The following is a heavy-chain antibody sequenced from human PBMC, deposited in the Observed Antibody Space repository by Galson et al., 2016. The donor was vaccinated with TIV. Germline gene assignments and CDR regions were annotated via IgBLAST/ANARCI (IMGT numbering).Heavy chain of an antibody. CDR2: TYYRSTWYN. CDR1: GDSVSSTSAA. V-gene: IGHV6-1*01. Sequence: CAISGDSVSSTSAAWNWIRQSPSRGLEWLGRTYYRSTWYNDYAASLKRRITINPDTSKNKFSLQLTSVTPEDAAVYYCARGEPSVFGVIISLDYWGQGTLVTVSS. J-gene: IGHJ4*02. D-gene: IGHD3-3*01. CDR3: ARGEPSVFGVIISLDY.